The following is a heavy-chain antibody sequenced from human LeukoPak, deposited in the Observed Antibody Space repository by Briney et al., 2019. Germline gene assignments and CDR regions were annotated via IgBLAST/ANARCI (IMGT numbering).Heavy chain of an antibody. CDR2: IYYSGST. CDR3: ARDDYGSGSHFDY. J-gene: IGHJ4*02. Sequence: SETLSLTCTVYGKSFSGYYWTCIRQSPGKGLEWIGYIYYSGSTYYNPSLKSRVTISVDTSKNQFSLKLSSVTAADTAVYYCARDDYGSGSHFDYWGQGTLVTVSS. D-gene: IGHD3-10*01. CDR1: GKSFSGYY. V-gene: IGHV4-59*06.